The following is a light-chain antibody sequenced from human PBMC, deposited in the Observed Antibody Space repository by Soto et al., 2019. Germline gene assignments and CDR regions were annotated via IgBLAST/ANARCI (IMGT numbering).Light chain of an antibody. V-gene: IGKV1-5*01. CDR3: QQYNSYPGT. Sequence: DIQMTTSPSTLSASVGDRVTIPCRASQSISSWLAWYQQKPGKAPKLLIYDASSLESGVPSRFSGSGSGTGFTLTISSLQPDDFATYYCQQYNSYPGTCGQGTKGDIK. CDR1: QSISSW. J-gene: IGKJ1*01. CDR2: DAS.